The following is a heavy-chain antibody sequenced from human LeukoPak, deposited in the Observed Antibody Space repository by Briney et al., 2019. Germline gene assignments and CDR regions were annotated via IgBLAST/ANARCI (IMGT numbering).Heavy chain of an antibody. V-gene: IGHV4-59*01. Sequence: SETLSLTCTVSGGSISSYYWSWIRQPPGKGLEWIGYVYYSGSTNYNPSLKSRVTISVDTSKNQFSLKLSSVTAADTAVYYCARCIAAAGTEEFDYWGQGTLVTVSS. CDR1: GGSISSYY. J-gene: IGHJ4*02. CDR2: VYYSGST. D-gene: IGHD6-13*01. CDR3: ARCIAAAGTEEFDY.